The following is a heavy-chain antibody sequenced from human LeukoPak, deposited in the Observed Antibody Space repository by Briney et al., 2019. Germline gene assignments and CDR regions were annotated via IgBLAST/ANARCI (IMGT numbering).Heavy chain of an antibody. J-gene: IGHJ4*02. D-gene: IGHD3-10*01. Sequence: GGSLRLSCAASGFTFSSYAMSWVRQAPGKGLEWVSSISSSSSYIYYADSVKGRFTISRDNAKNSPYLQMNSLRAEDTAVYYCAREARFYYGSNGYWGQGTLVTVSS. CDR3: AREARFYYGSNGY. CDR1: GFTFSSYA. CDR2: ISSSSSYI. V-gene: IGHV3-21*01.